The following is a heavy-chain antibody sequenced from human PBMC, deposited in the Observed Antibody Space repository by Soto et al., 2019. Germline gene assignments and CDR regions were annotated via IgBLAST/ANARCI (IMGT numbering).Heavy chain of an antibody. J-gene: IGHJ6*03. CDR3: ARHTYDFWSGYYHYYYYMDV. CDR1: GYSFTSYW. Sequence: GESLKISCKGSGYSFTSYWIGWVRQLPGKGLEWMGIIYPGDSDTRYSPSFQGQVTISTDKSISTAYLQWSTLKASDTAMYYCARHTYDFWSGYYHYYYYMDVWGKGTTVNVSS. CDR2: IYPGDSDT. D-gene: IGHD3-3*01. V-gene: IGHV5-51*01.